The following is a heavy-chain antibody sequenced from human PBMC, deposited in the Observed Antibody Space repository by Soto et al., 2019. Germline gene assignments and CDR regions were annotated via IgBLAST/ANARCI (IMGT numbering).Heavy chain of an antibody. J-gene: IGHJ3*02. CDR2: IYYSGST. V-gene: IGHV4-39*01. D-gene: IGHD3-16*01. CDR1: GGSISSSSYY. Sequence: PSETLSLTCTVSGGSISSSSYYWGWIREPRGKGLEWSGSIYYSGSTYYNPSLKSRVTISVETSKNQFSLKLSSVTAADTAVYYCARHYVDSDAFDIWGQGTMVT. CDR3: ARHYVDSDAFDI.